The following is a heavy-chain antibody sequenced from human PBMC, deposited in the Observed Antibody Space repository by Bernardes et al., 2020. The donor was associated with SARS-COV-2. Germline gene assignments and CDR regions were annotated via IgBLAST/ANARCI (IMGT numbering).Heavy chain of an antibody. V-gene: IGHV3-7*01. Sequence: GGSLRLSCEASGFTFYNYWMSWVRQVPGKGLEWVANIKLDGSETYYVDSVKGRFTISRDSAKNSLYLQMDRLRVEDTAIYFCARENRGWMFFDYWGQGALVTVSS. CDR2: IKLDGSET. CDR1: GFTFYNYW. D-gene: IGHD5-12*01. J-gene: IGHJ4*02. CDR3: ARENRGWMFFDY.